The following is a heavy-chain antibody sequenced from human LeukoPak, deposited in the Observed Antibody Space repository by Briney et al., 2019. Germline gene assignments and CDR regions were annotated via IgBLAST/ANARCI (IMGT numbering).Heavy chain of an antibody. CDR1: GGSISSYY. Sequence: SETLSLTCTVSGGSISSYYWSWIRQPPGQGLEWIGYIYYSGSTNYNPSLKSRVTISVDTSKNQFSLKLSSVTAADTAAYYCARVPVDTAMVTYYGMDVWGQGTTVTVSS. CDR2: IYYSGST. J-gene: IGHJ6*02. V-gene: IGHV4-59*01. D-gene: IGHD5-18*01. CDR3: ARVPVDTAMVTYYGMDV.